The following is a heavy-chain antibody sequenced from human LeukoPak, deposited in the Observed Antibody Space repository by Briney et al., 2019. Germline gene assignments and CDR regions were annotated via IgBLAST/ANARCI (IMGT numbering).Heavy chain of an antibody. CDR3: ARDHEEGV. J-gene: IGHJ4*02. CDR1: GGSISSSSYY. CDR2: IYYSGST. D-gene: IGHD2-8*01. V-gene: IGHV4-39*07. Sequence: SETLSLTCTVSGGSISSSSYYWGWIRQPPGKGLEWIGSIYYSGSTYYNPSLKSRVTISVDTSKNQFSLKLSSVTAADTAVYYCARDHEEGVWGQGTLVTVSS.